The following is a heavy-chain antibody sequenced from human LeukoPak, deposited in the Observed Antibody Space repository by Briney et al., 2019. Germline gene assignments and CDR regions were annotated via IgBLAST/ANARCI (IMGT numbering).Heavy chain of an antibody. CDR1: GGSFSGYY. J-gene: IGHJ4*02. V-gene: IGHV4-34*01. D-gene: IGHD3-10*01. CDR2: INHSGST. Sequence: SETLSLICAVYGGSFSGYYWSWIRQPPGKGLEWIGEINHSGSTNYNPSLKSRVTISVDTSKNQFSLKLSSVTAADTAVYYCARGAVLWFGELLNFSNNLFDYWGQGTLVTVSS. CDR3: ARGAVLWFGELLNFSNNLFDY.